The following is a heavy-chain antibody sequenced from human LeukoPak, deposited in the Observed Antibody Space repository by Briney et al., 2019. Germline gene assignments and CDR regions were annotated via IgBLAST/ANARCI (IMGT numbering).Heavy chain of an antibody. V-gene: IGHV3-53*01. CDR1: GFTVSSNY. CDR3: AREHGSGSYYNEDY. Sequence: PGGSLRLSCAASGFTVSSNYMSWVRQAPGKGLEWVSVIYSGGSTYYADSVKGRFTISRDNSKNTLYLQMNSLRAEDTAVYYCAREHGSGSYYNEDYWGQGTLVTVSS. CDR2: IYSGGST. D-gene: IGHD3-10*01. J-gene: IGHJ4*02.